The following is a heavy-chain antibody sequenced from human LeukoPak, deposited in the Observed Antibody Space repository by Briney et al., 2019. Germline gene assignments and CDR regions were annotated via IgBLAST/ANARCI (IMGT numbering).Heavy chain of an antibody. V-gene: IGHV3-48*02. CDR1: GFTFTDYS. CDR2: LRSGTSI. Sequence: GGSLRLSRAASGFTFTDYSFNWVRQAPGKGLEWISYLRSGTSISYADSVKGRFTISRDNAKNSLYLQMNSLRDDDTAVYHCARDDQWSFDKWGQGTLVSVSS. D-gene: IGHD2-15*01. CDR3: ARDDQWSFDK. J-gene: IGHJ4*02.